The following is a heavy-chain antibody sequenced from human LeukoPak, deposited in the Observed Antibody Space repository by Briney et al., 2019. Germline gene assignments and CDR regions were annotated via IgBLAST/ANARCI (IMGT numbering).Heavy chain of an antibody. CDR3: ARGGDVVSSWYCALDY. Sequence: PSETLSLTCAVYGGSFSGYYWSWIRQPPGKGLEWIGEINHSGSTNYNPSLKSRVTISVDTSKNQFSLKLSSVTAADTAVYYCARGGDVVSSWYCALDYWGQGTLVTVSS. V-gene: IGHV4-34*01. D-gene: IGHD6-13*01. CDR2: INHSGST. CDR1: GGSFSGYY. J-gene: IGHJ4*02.